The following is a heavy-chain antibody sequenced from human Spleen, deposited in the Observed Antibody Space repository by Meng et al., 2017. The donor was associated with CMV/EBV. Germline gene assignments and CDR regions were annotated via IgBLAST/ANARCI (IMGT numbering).Heavy chain of an antibody. J-gene: IGHJ5*02. V-gene: IGHV4-61*01. CDR1: GGSVSSGSYY. CDR2: IYYTGST. D-gene: IGHD4-17*01. Sequence: TVSGGSVSSGSYYWSWIRQPPGKGLEWIGYIYYTGSTNYNPSLKSRVTMSVDTSKNQFSLNLISVTAADTAVYYCARGGPLRHLYLDPWGQGTLVTVSS. CDR3: ARGGPLRHLYLDP.